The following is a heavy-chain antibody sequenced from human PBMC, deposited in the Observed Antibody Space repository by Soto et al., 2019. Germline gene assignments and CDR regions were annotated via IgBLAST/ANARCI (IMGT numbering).Heavy chain of an antibody. CDR3: ARVPYP. Sequence: PSETLSLTCTVPGGSISSSCYYWGWIRQPPGKGLEWIGYIYYSGCTYYNPSLKSRVTISVDTSKNQFSLKLSSVTAADTAVYYCARVPYPWGQGTLVTVSS. J-gene: IGHJ5*02. CDR2: IYYSGCT. CDR1: GGSISSSCYY. V-gene: IGHV4-39*07.